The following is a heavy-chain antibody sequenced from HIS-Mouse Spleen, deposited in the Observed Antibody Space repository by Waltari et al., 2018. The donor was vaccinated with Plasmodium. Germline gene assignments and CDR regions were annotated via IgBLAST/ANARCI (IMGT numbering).Heavy chain of an antibody. Sequence: EVQLVESGGGLVQPGGSLRLYRAASGFTFRSYWMSWVRQAPGKGLEWVANIKQDGSEKYYVDSVKGRFTISRDNAKNSLYLQMNSLRAEDTAVYYCASSWYWYFDLWGRGTLVTVSS. V-gene: IGHV3-7*01. J-gene: IGHJ2*01. CDR3: ASSWYWYFDL. CDR1: GFTFRSYW. D-gene: IGHD6-13*01. CDR2: IKQDGSEK.